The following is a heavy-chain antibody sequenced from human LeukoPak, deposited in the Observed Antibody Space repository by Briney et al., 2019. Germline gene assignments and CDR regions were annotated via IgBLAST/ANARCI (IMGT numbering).Heavy chain of an antibody. CDR2: MYYSGSP. V-gene: IGHV4-39*07. CDR3: ARDPSGHLVRGRWFDP. Sequence: PSETLSLTCTVSGGSINRTTYYWGWIRQPPGKGLEWIGSMYYSGSPYYNPSLKSRVTISVDTSENQFSLKLSSVTAADTAVYYCARDPSGHLVRGRWFDPWGQGTLVTVSS. CDR1: GGSINRTTYY. D-gene: IGHD6-6*01. J-gene: IGHJ5*02.